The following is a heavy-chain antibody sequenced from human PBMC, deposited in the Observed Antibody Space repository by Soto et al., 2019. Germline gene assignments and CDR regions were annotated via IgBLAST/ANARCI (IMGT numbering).Heavy chain of an antibody. J-gene: IGHJ4*02. CDR1: GYTFTDYY. CDR3: SRDRRYPFFDS. D-gene: IGHD3-16*01. Sequence: QVQLVQSGAEVRKPGASVKVSCRASGYTFTDYYIHWMRQAPGQGLEWLGWINPNNGGTNYARKFQGRVTLTRDTSISTAYMDLSGLQSDDTAIYYCSRDRRYPFFDSWGQGTLVTVSS. CDR2: INPNNGGT. V-gene: IGHV1-2*02.